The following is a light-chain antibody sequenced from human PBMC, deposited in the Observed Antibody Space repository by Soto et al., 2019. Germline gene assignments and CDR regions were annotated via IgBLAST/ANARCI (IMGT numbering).Light chain of an antibody. Sequence: DIQMSQSPSSVSASVEDRVTITCRASQGISSRLAWYQQKPGKAPKLLIYAASSLQSGVPSRFSGTGSGTDFTLTISSLQPEDFATYYCLQDYNYPWTFGQGTKVEIK. CDR1: QGISSR. J-gene: IGKJ1*01. CDR3: LQDYNYPWT. CDR2: AAS. V-gene: IGKV1D-12*01.